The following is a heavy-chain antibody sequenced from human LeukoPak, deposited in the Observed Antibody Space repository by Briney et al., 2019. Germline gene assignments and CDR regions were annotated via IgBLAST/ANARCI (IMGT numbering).Heavy chain of an antibody. CDR1: GYSISSGHY. CDR3: ARHGPSKELPYNWFDP. Sequence: SETLSLTCAVSGYSISSGHYWGWIRQSPGQGLEWIGSIYHSGRTHYNPPLKSRVTISLDTSKNQFSLKLTSVTAADTAVYYCARHGPSKELPYNWFDPWGQGTLVTVSS. CDR2: IYHSGRT. V-gene: IGHV4-38-2*01. D-gene: IGHD1-7*01. J-gene: IGHJ5*02.